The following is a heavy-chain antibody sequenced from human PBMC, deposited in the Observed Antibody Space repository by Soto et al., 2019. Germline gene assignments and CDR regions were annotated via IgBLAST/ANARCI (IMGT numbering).Heavy chain of an antibody. J-gene: IGHJ4*02. CDR3: ARIMDSSGWLYYFDY. V-gene: IGHV5-51*01. CDR2: IYPGDSDT. CDR1: GYSFTRYW. D-gene: IGHD6-19*01. Sequence: PREFLKISCKSSGYSFTRYWIGWVRQMPGKGLEWMGIIYPGDSDTRYSPSFQGQVTISADKSISTAYLQWSSLKASDTAMYYCARIMDSSGWLYYFDYWGQGTLVTVSS.